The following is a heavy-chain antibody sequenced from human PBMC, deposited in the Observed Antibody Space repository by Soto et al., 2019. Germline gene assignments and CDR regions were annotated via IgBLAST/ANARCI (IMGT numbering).Heavy chain of an antibody. CDR1: GGSFSGYY. J-gene: IGHJ4*02. V-gene: IGHV4-34*01. CDR3: AFNFDY. CDR2: INHSGST. Sequence: ETLSLTCAVYGGSFSGYYWSWIRQPPGKGLEWIGEINHSGSTNYNPSLKSRVTISVDTSKNQFSLKLSSVTAADTAVYYCAFNFDYWGQGTLVTVSS.